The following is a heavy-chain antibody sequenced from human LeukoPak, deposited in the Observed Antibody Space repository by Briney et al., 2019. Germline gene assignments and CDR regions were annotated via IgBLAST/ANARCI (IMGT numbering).Heavy chain of an antibody. CDR2: TSYDGSNK. V-gene: IGHV3-30*18. D-gene: IGHD4-17*01. J-gene: IGHJ4*02. Sequence: GRSLRLSCAASGFTFSSYGMHWVRQAPGKGLEWVAVTSYDGSNKYYADSAKGRFTISRDNSKNTLYLQMNSLRAEDTAVYYCAKDKGYGDYQLDYWGQGTLVTVSS. CDR1: GFTFSSYG. CDR3: AKDKGYGDYQLDY.